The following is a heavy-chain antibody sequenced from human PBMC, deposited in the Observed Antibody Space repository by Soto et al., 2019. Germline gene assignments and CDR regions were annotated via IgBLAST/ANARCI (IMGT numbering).Heavy chain of an antibody. CDR2: INSGGGGT. CDR3: AKRGTYYFDY. V-gene: IGHV3-23*01. D-gene: IGHD2-15*01. CDR1: GFTFSTYA. J-gene: IGHJ4*02. Sequence: SLRLSCAASGFTFSTYAMSWVRQAPGKGLEWASSINSGGGGTFYSDSVKGRFTISRDNSKNTLYLQINSLRAEDTAVYYCAKRGTYYFDYWGQGALVTVSS.